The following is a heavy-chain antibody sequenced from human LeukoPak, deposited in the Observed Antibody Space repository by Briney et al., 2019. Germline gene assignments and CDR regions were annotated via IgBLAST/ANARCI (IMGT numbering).Heavy chain of an antibody. V-gene: IGHV3-48*03. CDR1: GFTFRNYE. Sequence: GGSLRLSCAASGFTFRNYEMNWVRQAPGKGLGWVSYISNSGANILYADSVKGRFTVSRDNANNSLFLQMNSLRPEDTAVYSCARDAHSCDGWGQGTLVSVSS. J-gene: IGHJ4*02. D-gene: IGHD2-15*01. CDR2: ISNSGANI. CDR3: ARDAHSCDG.